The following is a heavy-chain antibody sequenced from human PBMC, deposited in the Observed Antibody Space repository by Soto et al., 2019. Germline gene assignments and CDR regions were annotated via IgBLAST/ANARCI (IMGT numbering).Heavy chain of an antibody. CDR3: ARDILATSAASGRPRGHSYGNDY. CDR2: IDPSGGST. Sequence: QVQLVQSGAEVEKPGASVKVSCKASGYTFTRYYIHWVRQAPGQGLEWMGMIDPSGGSTTYAQRFQGRVTMTRDTSTSTVNMEVSSLRSEDTAVYYCARDILATSAASGRPRGHSYGNDYWGQGTLVTVSS. V-gene: IGHV1-46*01. CDR1: GYTFTRYY. D-gene: IGHD5-18*01. J-gene: IGHJ4*02.